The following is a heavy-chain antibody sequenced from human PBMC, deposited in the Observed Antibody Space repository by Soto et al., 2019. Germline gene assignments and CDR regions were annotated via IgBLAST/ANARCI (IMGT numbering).Heavy chain of an antibody. D-gene: IGHD4-17*01. Sequence: GGSLRLSCAASGFTFSSYAMSWVRQAPGKGLEWVSAISGSGGSTYYADSVKGRFTISRDNSKNTLYLQMNSLRAEDTAVYYCARGRLRWNNLGFDYWGRGTLVTVSS. CDR1: GFTFSSYA. J-gene: IGHJ4*02. CDR3: ARGRLRWNNLGFDY. CDR2: ISGSGGST. V-gene: IGHV3-23*01.